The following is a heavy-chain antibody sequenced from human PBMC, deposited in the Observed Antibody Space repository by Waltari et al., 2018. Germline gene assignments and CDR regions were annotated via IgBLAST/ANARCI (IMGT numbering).Heavy chain of an antibody. V-gene: IGHV4-38-2*01. CDR2: IYHSGST. CDR3: ARRDSGSYKA. CDR1: GYSISSGYY. Sequence: VQLQESGPGLVKPSETLSLTCAVSGYSISSGYYWGWIRQPPGKGLEWIGSIYHSGSTYYNPSLKSRVTISVDTSKNQFSLKLSSVTAADTAVYYCARRDSGSYKAWGQGTLVTVSS. D-gene: IGHD3-10*01. J-gene: IGHJ5*02.